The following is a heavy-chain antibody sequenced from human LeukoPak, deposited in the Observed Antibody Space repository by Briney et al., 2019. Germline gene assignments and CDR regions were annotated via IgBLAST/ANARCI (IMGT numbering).Heavy chain of an antibody. D-gene: IGHD6-13*01. V-gene: IGHV3-23*01. CDR3: AKKAAAGAGPYFFDS. J-gene: IGHJ4*02. CDR1: GFTFSSYG. Sequence: TGGSLRLSCAASGFTFSSYGMSWVRQAPGRGLEWVSGILPSGGNTYYADSVKGRLTISRDNSNETLYLHMDSLRADGTAVYYCAKKAAAGAGPYFFDSWGQGTLVTVSS. CDR2: ILPSGGNT.